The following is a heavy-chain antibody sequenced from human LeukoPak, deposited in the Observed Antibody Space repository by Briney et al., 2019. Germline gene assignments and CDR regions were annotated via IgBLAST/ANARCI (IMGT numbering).Heavy chain of an antibody. CDR3: ARGPYSSGWYDFDY. V-gene: IGHV3-74*01. J-gene: IGHJ4*02. CDR1: GFTFSSYG. CDR2: INSDGSST. D-gene: IGHD6-19*01. Sequence: GGSLRLSCAASGFTFSSYGMNWVRQAPGKGLVWVSRINSDGSSTSYADSVKGRFTISRDNAKNTLYLQMNSLRAEDTAVYYCARGPYSSGWYDFDYWGQGTLVTVSS.